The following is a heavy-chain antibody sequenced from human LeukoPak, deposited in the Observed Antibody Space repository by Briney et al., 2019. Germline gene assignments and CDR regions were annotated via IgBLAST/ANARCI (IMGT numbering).Heavy chain of an antibody. D-gene: IGHD3-3*01. CDR3: ARDGMLIGVAPGWFDP. CDR1: GLTFTGHY. CDR2: INPKSGGT. Sequence: ASVTVPCKASGLTFTGHYIHWVRQAPGQGLEWMGWINPKSGGTNYAQKFQGRVTMTRDTSISTAYMELNRLTSDDTAVYYCARDGMLIGVAPGWFDPWGQGTLVTVSS. J-gene: IGHJ5*02. V-gene: IGHV1-2*02.